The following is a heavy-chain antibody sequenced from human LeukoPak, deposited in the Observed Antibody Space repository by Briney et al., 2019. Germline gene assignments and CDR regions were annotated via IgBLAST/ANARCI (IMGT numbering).Heavy chain of an antibody. CDR3: AREGDGYNFSYFDY. V-gene: IGHV4-34*01. CDR2: INHSGST. D-gene: IGHD5-12*01. J-gene: IGHJ4*02. CDR1: GGSFSGYY. Sequence: PSETLSLTCAVYGGSFSGYYWSWIRQPPGKGLEWIGEINHSGSTNYSPSLKSRVTISVDTSKNQFSLKLSSVTAADTAVYYCAREGDGYNFSYFDYWGQGTLVTVSS.